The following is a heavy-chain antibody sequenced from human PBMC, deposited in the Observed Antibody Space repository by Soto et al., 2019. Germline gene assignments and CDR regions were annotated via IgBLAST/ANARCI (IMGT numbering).Heavy chain of an antibody. J-gene: IGHJ4*02. D-gene: IGHD3-3*01. Sequence: LSLTCAVYGGSFSGYYWSWIRQPPGKGLEWIGEINHSGSTNYNPSLKSRVTISVDTSKNQFSLKLGSVTAADTAVYYCARGYYDFWSGYSLGPDYWGQGTLVTVSS. CDR2: INHSGST. CDR3: ARGYYDFWSGYSLGPDY. V-gene: IGHV4-34*01. CDR1: GGSFSGYY.